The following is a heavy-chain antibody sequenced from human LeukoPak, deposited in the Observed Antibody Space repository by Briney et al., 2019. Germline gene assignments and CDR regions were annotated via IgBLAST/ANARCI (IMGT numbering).Heavy chain of an antibody. Sequence: LETLSLTCTVSGGSISSYHWSWLRQRPGQGLEWIVDINHSGTTNYNPSLKSRVTISVDTSKNQFSLKLSSVSAADTAVYCCARGTRNTSMVTDASDIWGQGTMVTVSS. CDR3: ARGTRNTSMVTDASDI. CDR1: GGSISSYH. CDR2: INHSGTT. D-gene: IGHD5-18*01. V-gene: IGHV4-34*01. J-gene: IGHJ3*02.